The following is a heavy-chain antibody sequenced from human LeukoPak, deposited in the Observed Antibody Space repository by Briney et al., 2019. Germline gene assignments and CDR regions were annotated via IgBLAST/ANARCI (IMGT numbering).Heavy chain of an antibody. CDR3: AKELDAVGNFDY. D-gene: IGHD1-1*01. CDR1: GFTVSSNY. Sequence: PGGSLRLSCAASGFTVSSNYMSWVRQAPGKGLEWVSAISGSGGSTYYADSVKGRFTISRDNSKNTLYLQMNSLRAEDTAVYYCAKELDAVGNFDYWGQGTLVTVSS. V-gene: IGHV3-23*01. J-gene: IGHJ4*02. CDR2: ISGSGGST.